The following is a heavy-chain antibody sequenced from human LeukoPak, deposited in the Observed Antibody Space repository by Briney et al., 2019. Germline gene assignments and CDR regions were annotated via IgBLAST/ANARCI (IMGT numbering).Heavy chain of an antibody. Sequence: GESLKISCKGSGYSFTSYWIGWVRQMPGKGLEWMGIIYPGDSDIRYSPSFQGQVTISADKSINTAFLQWSSLKTSDTAIYYRARCRSDSFGMYVWGQGTTVTVSS. J-gene: IGHJ6*02. CDR2: IYPGDSDI. V-gene: IGHV5-51*01. CDR3: ARCRSDSFGMYV. CDR1: GYSFTSYW.